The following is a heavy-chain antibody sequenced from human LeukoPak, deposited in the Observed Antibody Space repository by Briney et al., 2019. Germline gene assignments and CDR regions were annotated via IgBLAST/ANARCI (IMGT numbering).Heavy chain of an antibody. J-gene: IGHJ4*02. V-gene: IGHV1-2*02. CDR3: ARLSGIAAAGEDY. Sequence: ASVKVSCKASGYTFTGYYMHWVRQAPGQGLEWMGWINPNSGGTNYAQKFQGRVTMTRDTSISTAYMELSRLRSDDTAVYYCARLSGIAAAGEDYWGQGTLVTVSS. D-gene: IGHD6-13*01. CDR2: INPNSGGT. CDR1: GYTFTGYY.